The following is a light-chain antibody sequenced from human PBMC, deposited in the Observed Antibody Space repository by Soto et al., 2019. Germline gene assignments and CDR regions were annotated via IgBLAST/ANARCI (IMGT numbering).Light chain of an antibody. CDR1: ESVVGY. CDR3: QQRYRWPPIT. V-gene: IGKV3-11*01. CDR2: DAS. J-gene: IGKJ5*01. Sequence: EVVLTQSPATLSLSPGERATLSCRASESVVGYLAWYHHKPGQAPRLLIYDASTRATGVPARFSGSGSGTDFTLTISSLEPEDFAVYYCQQRYRWPPITFGQGTRLEIK.